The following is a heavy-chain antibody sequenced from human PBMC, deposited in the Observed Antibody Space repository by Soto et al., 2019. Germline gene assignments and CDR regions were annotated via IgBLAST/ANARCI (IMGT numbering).Heavy chain of an antibody. J-gene: IGHJ5*02. V-gene: IGHV4-31*03. CDR2: IYYSGST. CDR1: GGSISSGGYY. CDR3: ARGKDFGQGLVPAVFWFDP. Sequence: QVQLQESGPGLVKPSQTLSLTCTVSGGSISSGGYYWSWIRQHPGKGLEWIGYIYYSGSTYYNPSLKSRVTISVDTSKNQFSLKLSSVTAADTAVYYCARGKDFGQGLVPAVFWFDPWGQGTLVTVSS. D-gene: IGHD6-19*01.